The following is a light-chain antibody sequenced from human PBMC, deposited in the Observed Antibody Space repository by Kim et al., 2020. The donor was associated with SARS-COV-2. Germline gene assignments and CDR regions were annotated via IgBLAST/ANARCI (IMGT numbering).Light chain of an antibody. Sequence: SASVGDRVTITCRATRVIGSYLNWYQQKPGKAPRLLIYGASSLQSGVPSRFSGSGSGTDFTLTISTLQPEDFAAYYCQQSYNTPYTFGQGTKLEI. V-gene: IGKV1-39*01. CDR3: QQSYNTPYT. J-gene: IGKJ2*01. CDR1: RVIGSY. CDR2: GAS.